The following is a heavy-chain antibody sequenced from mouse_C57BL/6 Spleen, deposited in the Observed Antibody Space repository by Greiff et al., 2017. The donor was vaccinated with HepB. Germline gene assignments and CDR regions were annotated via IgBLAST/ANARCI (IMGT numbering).Heavy chain of an antibody. V-gene: IGHV1-69*01. CDR1: GYTFTSYW. J-gene: IGHJ1*03. D-gene: IGHD2-5*01. Sequence: VQLQQSGAELVMPGASVKLSCKASGYTFTSYWMHWVKQRPGQGLEWIGEIDPSDSYTNYNQKFKGKSTLTVDKSSSTAYMQLSSLTSEDSAVYYCAYSNYGVYWYFDVWGTGTTVTVSS. CDR3: AYSNYGVYWYFDV. CDR2: IDPSDSYT.